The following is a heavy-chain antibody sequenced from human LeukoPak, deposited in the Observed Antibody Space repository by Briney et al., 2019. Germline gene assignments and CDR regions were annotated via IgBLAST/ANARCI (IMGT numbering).Heavy chain of an antibody. CDR3: AKDRGYCSGGSCYFVF. J-gene: IGHJ4*02. Sequence: GGSLRLSCAASGFTFSSYAMSWVRQAPGKGLEWVSAISGSGGSTYYADSVKGRFTISRDNSKNTLYLQMNSLRAEDTAVYYCAKDRGYCSGGSCYFVFWGQGTLVTVSS. CDR1: GFTFSSYA. V-gene: IGHV3-23*01. D-gene: IGHD2-15*01. CDR2: ISGSGGST.